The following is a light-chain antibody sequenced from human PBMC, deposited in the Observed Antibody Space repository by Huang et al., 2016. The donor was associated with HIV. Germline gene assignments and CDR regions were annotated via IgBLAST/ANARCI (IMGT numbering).Light chain of an antibody. V-gene: IGKV1-NL1*01. J-gene: IGKJ1*01. CDR1: QCISNS. CDR2: STS. Sequence: DIKMTQSPSSLSAFVGDTVTITCRASQCISNSVAWYQKKPGKAPKLLLYSTSSLESGVPSRVRGGGAGTDYTLTINSLQPDDFATYYCQQYYTSPTFGQGSKVEIK. CDR3: QQYYTSPT.